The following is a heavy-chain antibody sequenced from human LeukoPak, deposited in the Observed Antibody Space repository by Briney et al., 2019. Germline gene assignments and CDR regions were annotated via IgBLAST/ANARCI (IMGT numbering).Heavy chain of an antibody. D-gene: IGHD6-13*01. V-gene: IGHV4-34*01. CDR2: INHSGST. Sequence: PETLSLTCAVYGGSFTGYYWSWIRQPPGKGLEWIGEINHSGSTNYNPSLKSRVTISVDTSKNQFSLKLSSVTAADTAVYYCAMGQQLVSDAFDIWGQGTMVTVSS. CDR3: AMGQQLVSDAFDI. CDR1: GGSFTGYY. J-gene: IGHJ3*02.